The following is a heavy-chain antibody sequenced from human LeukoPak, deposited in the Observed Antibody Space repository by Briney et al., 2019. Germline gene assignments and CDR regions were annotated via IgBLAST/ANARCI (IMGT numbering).Heavy chain of an antibody. V-gene: IGHV3-30*02. J-gene: IGHJ3*02. Sequence: GGSLRLSRAASAFTFRSYGMHWVRQAPGKGLEWVAFIRYHGSDKYYADSVKDRFTISRDNSKNTLYLQMNSLRAEDTAVYYCAKKWSGDYDSSGVNDAFDIWGQGTMVTVSS. CDR2: IRYHGSDK. CDR3: AKKWSGDYDSSGVNDAFDI. D-gene: IGHD3-22*01. CDR1: AFTFRSYG.